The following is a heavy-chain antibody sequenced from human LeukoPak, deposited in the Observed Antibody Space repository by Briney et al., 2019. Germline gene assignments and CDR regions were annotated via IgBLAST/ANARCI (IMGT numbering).Heavy chain of an antibody. D-gene: IGHD2-2*01. CDR2: IYYSGST. CDR1: GGSISSGGYY. V-gene: IGHV4-31*03. Sequence: SQTLSLTCTVSGGSISSGGYYWSWIRQHPGKVLEWIGYIYYSGSTYYNPSLKSRVTISLDTSKNQFSLKLSSVTAADTAVYYCARVRLGRVVPAAIVDYWGQGTLVTVSS. CDR3: ARVRLGRVVPAAIVDY. J-gene: IGHJ4*02.